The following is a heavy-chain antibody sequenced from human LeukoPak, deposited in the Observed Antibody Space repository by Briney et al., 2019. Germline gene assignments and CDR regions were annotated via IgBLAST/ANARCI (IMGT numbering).Heavy chain of an antibody. CDR1: GGSISGYY. CDR3: ARDTKFSP. V-gene: IGHV4-4*07. D-gene: IGHD3-3*01. J-gene: IGHJ5*02. Sequence: SETLSLTCTVSGGSISGYYWSWIRQPAGKGLEWIGRIYSSGSTNCNPSLKSRVTMSIDTSKNQFSLKLSSVTAADTAFYYCARDTKFSPWGQGTLVTVSS. CDR2: IYSSGST.